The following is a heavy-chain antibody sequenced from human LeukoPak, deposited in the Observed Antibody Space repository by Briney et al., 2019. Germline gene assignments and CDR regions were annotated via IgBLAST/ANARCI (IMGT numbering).Heavy chain of an antibody. CDR2: IYTSGST. Sequence: SETLSLTCTVSGGSISSYYWSWIRQPAGKGLEWIGRIYTSGSTNYNPSLKGRVTMSVDTPKNQFSLRLTSVTAADTAVYYCATRTGAYCSSTSCSPYYYYGMDVWGQGTTVTVSS. J-gene: IGHJ6*02. D-gene: IGHD2-2*01. CDR3: ATRTGAYCSSTSCSPYYYYGMDV. V-gene: IGHV4-4*07. CDR1: GGSISSYY.